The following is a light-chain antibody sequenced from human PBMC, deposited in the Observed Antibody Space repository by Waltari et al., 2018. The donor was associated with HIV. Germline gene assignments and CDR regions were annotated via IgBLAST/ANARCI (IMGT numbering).Light chain of an antibody. J-gene: IGLJ3*02. V-gene: IGLV3-21*02. Sequence: SYLLTQAPSVSVAPGQTARIPCGGNNIGSKGVHWYRQKSGQAPVLVVYDDSDRPSGIPERFSGSNSGHTATLTISRVEAGDEADYHCQVWDSASDWVFGGGTKLTVL. CDR1: NIGSKG. CDR3: QVWDSASDWV. CDR2: DDS.